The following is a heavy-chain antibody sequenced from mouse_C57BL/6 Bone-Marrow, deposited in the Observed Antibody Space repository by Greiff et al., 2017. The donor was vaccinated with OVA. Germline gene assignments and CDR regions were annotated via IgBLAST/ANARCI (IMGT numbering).Heavy chain of an antibody. CDR3: ARDDGYFYEY. CDR1: GYTFTDHY. J-gene: IGHJ2*01. D-gene: IGHD2-3*01. CDR2: IYPGSGNT. Sequence: QVQLKQSGAEVVRPGASVKLSCKASGYTFTDHYINWVKQRPGQGLEWIARIYPGSGNTYYNEKFTGKATLTAEKSSNTAYMQLSSLTSEDSAVYFCARDDGYFYEYWGQGTTLTVSS. V-gene: IGHV1-76*01.